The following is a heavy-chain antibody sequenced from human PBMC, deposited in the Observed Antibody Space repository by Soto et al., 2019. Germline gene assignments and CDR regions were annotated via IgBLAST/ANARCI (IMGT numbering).Heavy chain of an antibody. CDR2: MSRTGDNT. CDR3: AKDQSNSNPLYYFDF. Sequence: QSGGSLRFSCAASGFTFSIYAMTWVRQSPGKGLEWVSSMSRTGDNTYYADSVKGRFTISRDNSKNTLYLQMNSLRAEDTAIYYCAKDQSNSNPLYYFDFWGPGTLVTVSS. V-gene: IGHV3-23*01. D-gene: IGHD3-22*01. J-gene: IGHJ4*02. CDR1: GFTFSIYA.